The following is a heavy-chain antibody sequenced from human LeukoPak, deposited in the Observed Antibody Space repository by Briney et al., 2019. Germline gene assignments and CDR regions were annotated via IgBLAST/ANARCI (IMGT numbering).Heavy chain of an antibody. V-gene: IGHV3-23*01. J-gene: IGHJ4*02. CDR2: ISGSDGST. CDR1: GFTFSSYA. CDR3: VRRGVSLTTTPYFDY. Sequence: PGGSLRLSCAASGFTFSSYAMSWVRQAPGKGLEWVSAISGSDGSTYYADSVKGRFTISRDNSKNTLYLQINSLRAEDTAVYYCVRRGVSLTTTPYFDYWGQGTLVTVSS. D-gene: IGHD4/OR15-4a*01.